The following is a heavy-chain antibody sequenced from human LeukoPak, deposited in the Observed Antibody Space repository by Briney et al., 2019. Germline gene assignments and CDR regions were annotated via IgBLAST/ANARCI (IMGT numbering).Heavy chain of an antibody. CDR3: AREGQLAWGDYFDY. CDR2: INPNSGGT. Sequence: ASVKVSCKASGYTFTGYYMHWVRQAPGQGLEWMGWINPNSGGTNYAQKFQGWVTMTRDTSISTAYMELSRLRSDDTAVYYCAREGQLAWGDYFDYWGQGTLVTVSS. D-gene: IGHD6-6*01. J-gene: IGHJ4*02. CDR1: GYTFTGYY. V-gene: IGHV1-2*04.